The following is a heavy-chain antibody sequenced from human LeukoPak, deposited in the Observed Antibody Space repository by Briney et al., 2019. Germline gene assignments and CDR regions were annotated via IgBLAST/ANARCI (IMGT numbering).Heavy chain of an antibody. CDR3: ARERSTAMEYYYFDY. CDR2: IIPILGMA. J-gene: IGHJ4*02. CDR1: GGTFSSYA. D-gene: IGHD5-18*01. Sequence: SVKVSCKASGGTFSSYAISWVRQAPGQGLEWMGRIIPILGMANYAQKFQGRVTITADKSTSTAYMELSSLRSEDTAVYYCARERSTAMEYYYFDYWGQGTLVTVSS. V-gene: IGHV1-69*04.